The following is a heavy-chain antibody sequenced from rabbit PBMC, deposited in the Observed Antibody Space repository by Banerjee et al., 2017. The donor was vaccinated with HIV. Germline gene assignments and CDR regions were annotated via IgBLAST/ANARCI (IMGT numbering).Heavy chain of an antibody. CDR1: GIDFSSYG. Sequence: QEQLVESGGGLVTLGGSLKLSCKASGIDFSSYGISWVRQAPGKGLEWIACIYAGSSGSTYYASWAKGRFTISKTLSTTVTLQMTSLTAADTATYFCARGAGIHYADLWGQGTLVTVS. CDR3: ARGAGIHYADL. V-gene: IGHV1S45*01. CDR2: IYAGSSGST. D-gene: IGHD4-2*01. J-gene: IGHJ4*01.